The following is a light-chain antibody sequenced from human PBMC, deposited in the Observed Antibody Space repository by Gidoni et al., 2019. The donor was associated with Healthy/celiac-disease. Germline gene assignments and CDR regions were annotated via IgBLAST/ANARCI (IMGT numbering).Light chain of an antibody. CDR3: NSRDSSGNHVV. J-gene: IGLJ2*01. CDR2: GKN. Sequence: SSELTQDPAVSVALGQIVRITCQGDSLRSYYANWFQQKPGQAPVLIIYGKNNRPSGIPDRFSGSSSGNTASLTITGAQAEDEADYYCNSRDSSGNHVVFGGGTKLTVL. CDR1: SLRSYY. V-gene: IGLV3-19*01.